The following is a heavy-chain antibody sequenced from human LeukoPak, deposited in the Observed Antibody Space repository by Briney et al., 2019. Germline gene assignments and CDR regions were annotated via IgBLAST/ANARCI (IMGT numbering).Heavy chain of an antibody. CDR2: INPTGGST. V-gene: IGHV1-46*01. CDR3: ARGDSRIAAAAQGYYYYYMDV. D-gene: IGHD6-13*01. Sequence: ASVKVSCKASGYTFTSYYMHWVRQAPGQGLEWMGLINPTGGSTGYAQKFQGRVTMTRDTSTSTVYMELSSLRSEDTAVYYCARGDSRIAAAAQGYYYYYMDVWGKGTTVTISS. J-gene: IGHJ6*03. CDR1: GYTFTSYY.